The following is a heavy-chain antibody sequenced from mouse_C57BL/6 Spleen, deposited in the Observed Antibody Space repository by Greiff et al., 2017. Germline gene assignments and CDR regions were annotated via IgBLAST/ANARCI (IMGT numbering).Heavy chain of an antibody. CDR1: GFNIKDYY. V-gene: IGHV14-2*01. CDR3: AVSSTTTFDY. CDR2: IDPEDGET. J-gene: IGHJ2*01. D-gene: IGHD2-12*01. Sequence: VHVKQSGAELVKPGASVKLSCTASGFNIKDYYMHWVKPRTEQGLEWIGRIDPEDGETKYAPKFQGKATITADTSSNTAYLQLSSLTSEDTAVYYCAVSSTTTFDYWGQGTTLTVSS.